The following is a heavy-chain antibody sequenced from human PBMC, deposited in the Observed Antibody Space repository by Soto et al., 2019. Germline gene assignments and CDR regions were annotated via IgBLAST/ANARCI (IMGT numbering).Heavy chain of an antibody. J-gene: IGHJ4*02. CDR2: IRGKSNNYAT. D-gene: IGHD4-17*01. Sequence: EVQLVESGGGLVQPGGSLKLSCAASGFTFSDSTLLWIRQASGKGLEWLGRIRGKSNNYATAYAASVKGRFTISRDDSKDTAYLQMNSLKTEDTAVYYCTRHFDGDVRIDDWGQGTLVTVSS. V-gene: IGHV3-73*01. CDR1: GFTFSDST. CDR3: TRHFDGDVRIDD.